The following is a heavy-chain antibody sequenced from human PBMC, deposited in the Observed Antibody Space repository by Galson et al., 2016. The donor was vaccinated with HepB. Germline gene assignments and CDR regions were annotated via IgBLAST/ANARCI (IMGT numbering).Heavy chain of an antibody. CDR1: YGSISLYP. CDR2: VYYSGST. V-gene: IGHV4-59*13. Sequence: SETLSLTCSVSYGSISLYPWSWIRQPPGQPLEWIGFVYYSGSTDYNPSLRGRVPISVDTTRNRFCLNLNSVTAADAAVYYCARDGGHHGSGHYFDTWGLGMLVTVSS. J-gene: IGHJ4*02. D-gene: IGHD1-1*01. CDR3: ARDGGHHGSGHYFDT.